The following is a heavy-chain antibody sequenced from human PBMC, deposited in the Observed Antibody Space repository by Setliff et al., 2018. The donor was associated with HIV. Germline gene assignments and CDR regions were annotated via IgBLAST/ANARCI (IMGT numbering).Heavy chain of an antibody. CDR3: ARDQRLPGVQPPYWYFDL. D-gene: IGHD2-2*01. CDR2: ISHSGNT. V-gene: IGHV4-34*01. Sequence: SETLSLTCAVFGESFSNYHWNWFRQPPGGGLEWIGEISHSGNTDYNSSLKSRATISVDTSKKQFSLEMRSLTAADTAIYYCARDQRLPGVQPPYWYFDLWGRGTLVTVS. CDR1: GESFSNYH. J-gene: IGHJ2*01.